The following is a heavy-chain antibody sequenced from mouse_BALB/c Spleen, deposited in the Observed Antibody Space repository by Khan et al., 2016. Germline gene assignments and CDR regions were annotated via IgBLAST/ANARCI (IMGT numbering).Heavy chain of an antibody. J-gene: IGHJ2*01. CDR3: AAYDGDCFDY. Sequence: EVQLQESGPSLVKPSPTLSLTCSATGDTITSGYWNWIRKFPGNNLEYMGYISYSSSTYYNPSLTSRISIIPATSTNQYYLQLNSVTTEDIAIDYCAAYDGDCFDYWGQGTTLTVSS. V-gene: IGHV3-8*02. D-gene: IGHD2-14*01. CDR1: GDTITSGY. CDR2: ISYSSST.